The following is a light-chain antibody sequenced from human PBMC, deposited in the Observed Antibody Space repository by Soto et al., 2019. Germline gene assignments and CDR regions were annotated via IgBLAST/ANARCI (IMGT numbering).Light chain of an antibody. CDR2: DVS. CDR1: NSDVGAYNY. CDR3: SSYTTATTRV. V-gene: IGLV2-14*01. Sequence: QSALTQPASVSGSPGQSITISCTGTNSDVGAYNYVSWYQQHPGKAPKLMIFDVSNRPSGVSNRFSGSKSGNTASLTTSGLQAEDEADYYCSSYTTATTRVFGGGTK. J-gene: IGLJ3*02.